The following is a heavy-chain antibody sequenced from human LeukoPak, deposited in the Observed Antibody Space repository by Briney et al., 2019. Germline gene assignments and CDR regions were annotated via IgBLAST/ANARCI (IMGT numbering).Heavy chain of an antibody. Sequence: SVKVSCKASRCTFSSYAISWVRQAPGQGLEWMGRIIPILGIANYAQKFQGRVTITADKSTRTAYMELSSLRSEDTAVYDCARVSVFYDSSGYYYEVAETYYFYYWGQGTLVTVSS. CDR1: RCTFSSYA. CDR3: ARVSVFYDSSGYYYEVAETYYFYY. J-gene: IGHJ4*02. CDR2: IIPILGIA. D-gene: IGHD3-22*01. V-gene: IGHV1-69*04.